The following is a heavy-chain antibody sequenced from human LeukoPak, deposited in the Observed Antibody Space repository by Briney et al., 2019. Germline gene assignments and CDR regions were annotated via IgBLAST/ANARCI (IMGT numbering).Heavy chain of an antibody. CDR1: EFSFSSYW. Sequence: GGSLRLSCAASEFSFSSYWMSWVRQAPGKGLEWVANIRQDGGEKYYLDSVKGRFTVSRDNAKNSLYLQMNSLRAEDTAVYYCARLGARQILEYWGQGTLDTVSS. D-gene: IGHD4-17*01. CDR2: IRQDGGEK. V-gene: IGHV3-7*01. J-gene: IGHJ4*02. CDR3: ARLGARQILEY.